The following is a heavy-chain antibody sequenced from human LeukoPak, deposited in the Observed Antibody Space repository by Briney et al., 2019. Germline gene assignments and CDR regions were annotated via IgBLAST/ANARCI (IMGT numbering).Heavy chain of an antibody. CDR1: GGSFSGYY. Sequence: SETLSLTCAVYGGSFSGYYWSWLRQAPGKGLEWVGEINNSGSTNYNPSLKSRVTISVDTSKNQFSLKLSSVTAADTAVYYCAREFQANYYDSSGYRYYFDYWGQGTLVTVSS. J-gene: IGHJ4*02. D-gene: IGHD3-22*01. V-gene: IGHV4-34*01. CDR2: INNSGST. CDR3: AREFQANYYDSSGYRYYFDY.